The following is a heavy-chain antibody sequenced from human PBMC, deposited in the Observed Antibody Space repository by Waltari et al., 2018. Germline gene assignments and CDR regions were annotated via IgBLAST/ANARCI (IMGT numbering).Heavy chain of an antibody. Sequence: QVQLVESGGGVVQPGRSLRLSCAASGCTFSTYGMTLVPQAPGKGLEWVAVIWYDGSNKYYADSVKGRFTISRDNSKNTLYLQMNSLRAEDTAVYYCARGTPLHYYYGMDVWGQGTTVTVSS. CDR2: IWYDGSNK. V-gene: IGHV3-33*01. J-gene: IGHJ6*02. CDR1: GCTFSTYG. D-gene: IGHD2-15*01. CDR3: ARGTPLHYYYGMDV.